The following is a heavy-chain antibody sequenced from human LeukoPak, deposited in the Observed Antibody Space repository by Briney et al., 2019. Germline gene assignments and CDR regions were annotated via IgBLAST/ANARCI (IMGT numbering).Heavy chain of an antibody. CDR3: ARDQGGYYSSSWVFDY. V-gene: IGHV1-2*02. Sequence: ASVKVSCKASGYTFAAYYMYWVRQAPGQGLEWMGWINPNSGGTNFAQNFQGRVTMTRDTSISTAYMELSRLRSDDTAVYYCARDQGGYYSSSWVFDYWGQGTLVTVSS. CDR2: INPNSGGT. J-gene: IGHJ4*02. CDR1: GYTFAAYY. D-gene: IGHD6-13*01.